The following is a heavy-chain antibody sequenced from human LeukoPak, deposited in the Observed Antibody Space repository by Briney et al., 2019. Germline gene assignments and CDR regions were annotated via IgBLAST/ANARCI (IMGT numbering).Heavy chain of an antibody. J-gene: IGHJ4*02. CDR1: GYTFTTYF. D-gene: IGHD7-27*01. CDR2: INPNSGGT. V-gene: IGHV1-2*02. Sequence: ASVKVSCKASGYTFTTYFMHWVRQAPGQGLEWMGWINPNSGGTNFAQKFRGRVTMTRDTSISTAYMELSRLRSDDTAIYYCSRDTLNTGEAGFDYWGQGTLVTVSS. CDR3: SRDTLNTGEAGFDY.